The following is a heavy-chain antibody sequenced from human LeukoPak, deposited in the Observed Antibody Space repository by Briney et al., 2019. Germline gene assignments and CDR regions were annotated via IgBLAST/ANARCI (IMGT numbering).Heavy chain of an antibody. Sequence: SETLSLTCTVSGASISSGNYYWGWIRQPPGKGLEWIGTIYNSGDTYYKSSLRSRVTISVDTSKNQFSLKLSSVTAADTAVYYCASYAAAGTALFDPWGQGTLVTVSS. CDR3: ASYAAAGTALFDP. CDR2: IYNSGDT. J-gene: IGHJ5*02. D-gene: IGHD6-13*01. V-gene: IGHV4-39*01. CDR1: GASISSGNYY.